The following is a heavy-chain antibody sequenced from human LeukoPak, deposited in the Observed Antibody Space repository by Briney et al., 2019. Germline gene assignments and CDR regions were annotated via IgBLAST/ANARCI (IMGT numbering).Heavy chain of an antibody. J-gene: IGHJ4*02. CDR3: SRSDGASDFDY. Sequence: SETLSLTCTVSGGSISSYYWSWIRQPAGKGLEWIGRIYTSGSTHYNPSLKSRVTMSVDTSKNQFSLKLNSVTPEDTAVYYCSRSDGASDFDYWGQGTLVTVSS. CDR1: GGSISSYY. D-gene: IGHD5-24*01. CDR2: IYTSGST. V-gene: IGHV4-4*07.